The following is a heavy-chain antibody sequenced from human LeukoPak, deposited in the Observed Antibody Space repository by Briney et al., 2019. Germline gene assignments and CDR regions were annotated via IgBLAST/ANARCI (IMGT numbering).Heavy chain of an antibody. CDR2: INPNSGGT. J-gene: IGHJ6*02. CDR1: GYTFTGYY. CDR3: AVIKSGYYYYGMDV. D-gene: IGHD3-10*01. Sequence: ASVKVSCKASGYTFTGYYMHWVRKAPGQGLEWMGWINPNSGGTNYAQKFQGRVTMTRDTSISTAYMELSRLRSDDTAVYYCAVIKSGYYYYGMDVWGQGTTVTVSS. V-gene: IGHV1-2*02.